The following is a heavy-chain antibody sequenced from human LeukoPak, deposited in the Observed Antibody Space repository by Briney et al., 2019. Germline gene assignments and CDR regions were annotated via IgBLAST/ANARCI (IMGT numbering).Heavy chain of an antibody. J-gene: IGHJ6*03. CDR3: ARGVVGTIFGVVISPRYYMDV. CDR1: GYTFTSYD. Sequence: ASVKVSCKASGYTFTSYDINWVRQATGQGLEWMGWVNPNSGNTGYAQKFQGRVTMTRNTSISTAYMELSSLRSEDTAVYYCARGVVGTIFGVVISPRYYMDVWGKGTTVTVSS. V-gene: IGHV1-8*01. D-gene: IGHD3-3*01. CDR2: VNPNSGNT.